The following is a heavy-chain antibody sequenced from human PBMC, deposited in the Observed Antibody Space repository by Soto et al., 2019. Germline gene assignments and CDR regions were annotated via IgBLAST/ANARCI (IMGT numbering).Heavy chain of an antibody. V-gene: IGHV3-21*01. Sequence: PGGSLRLSCAASGFTFSLYSMIWVRQAPGKGLEWVSFISSSSSYIYYADLMKGRFTLSRDNAQNSLYLQMNSLRVDDTAVYYCVRARATDSRPDYWGQGTLVTVSS. J-gene: IGHJ4*02. CDR2: ISSSSSYI. D-gene: IGHD3-22*01. CDR1: GFTFSLYS. CDR3: VRARATDSRPDY.